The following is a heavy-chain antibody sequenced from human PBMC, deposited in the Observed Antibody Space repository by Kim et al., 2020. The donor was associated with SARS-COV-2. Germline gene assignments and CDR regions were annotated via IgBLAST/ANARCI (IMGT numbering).Heavy chain of an antibody. Sequence: VRGRFTLSRDHSQNTLYLQMNRLVAEDTAVYYCAKDMRGELGYYYGMDVWGQGTTVTVSS. CDR3: AKDMRGELGYYYGMDV. J-gene: IGHJ6*02. V-gene: IGHV3-33*06. D-gene: IGHD1-26*01.